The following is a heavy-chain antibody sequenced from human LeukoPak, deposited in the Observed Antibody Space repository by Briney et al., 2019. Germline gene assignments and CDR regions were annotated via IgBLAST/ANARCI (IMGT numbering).Heavy chain of an antibody. Sequence: ASVKVSCKASGYTFTCYYMHWVRQAPGQGLEWMGWINPNSGGTNYAQKFQGWVTMTRDTSISTAYMELSRLRSDDTAVYYCARAGGTYYYDSSGYYYWGQGTLVTVSS. CDR3: ARAGGTYYYDSSGYYY. CDR1: GYTFTCYY. V-gene: IGHV1-2*04. CDR2: INPNSGGT. J-gene: IGHJ4*02. D-gene: IGHD3-22*01.